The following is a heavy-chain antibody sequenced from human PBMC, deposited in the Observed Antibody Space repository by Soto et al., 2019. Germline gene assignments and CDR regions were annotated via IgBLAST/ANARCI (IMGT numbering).Heavy chain of an antibody. J-gene: IGHJ6*02. CDR1: GFDFTGYT. V-gene: IGHV3-30-3*01. D-gene: IGHD2-2*01. CDR3: ARVDCSTTTCYYYGFDV. Sequence: PGGSLRLSCAASGFDFTGYTIHWVRQAPGKGLEWVAIISYDGSDKYYADSVKGRFTISRDNAKNTLYLQMNSLRIEDTAVYYCARVDCSTTTCYYYGFDVWGQGPRSPSP. CDR2: ISYDGSDK.